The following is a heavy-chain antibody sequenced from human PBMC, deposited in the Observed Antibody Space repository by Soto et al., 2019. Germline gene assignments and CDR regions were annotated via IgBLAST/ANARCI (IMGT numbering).Heavy chain of an antibody. V-gene: IGHV1-18*01. CDR2: ISAYNGNT. D-gene: IGHD5-18*01. J-gene: IGHJ3*02. CDR3: ARDLTEYSSWEADAFDI. Sequence: ASVKVSCKASGYTFTSYGISWGRKAPGQGLEWMGWISAYNGNTNYAQKLQGRVTMTTDTSTSTAYMELRSLRSDDTAVYYCARDLTEYSSWEADAFDIWGQGTMVTVSS. CDR1: GYTFTSYG.